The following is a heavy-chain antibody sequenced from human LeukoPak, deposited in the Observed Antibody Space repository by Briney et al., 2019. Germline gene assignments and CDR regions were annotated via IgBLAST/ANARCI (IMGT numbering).Heavy chain of an antibody. CDR3: ARDQGSKGFDP. D-gene: IGHD2-15*01. V-gene: IGHV4-59*01. CDR2: IYYSGST. Sequence: SETLSLTCTVSGGSISSYYWSWIRQPPGKGLEWIGYIYYSGSTNYNPSLKSRVTISVDTSENQFSLKLSSVTAADTAVYYCARDQGSKGFDPWGQGTLVTVSS. J-gene: IGHJ5*02. CDR1: GGSISSYY.